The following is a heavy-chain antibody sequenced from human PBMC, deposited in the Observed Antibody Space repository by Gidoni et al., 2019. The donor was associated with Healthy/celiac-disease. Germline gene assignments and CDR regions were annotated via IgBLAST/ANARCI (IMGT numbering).Heavy chain of an antibody. J-gene: IGHJ4*02. D-gene: IGHD3-22*01. CDR1: GFTFSSYG. CDR2: IWYDGSNK. V-gene: IGHV3-33*01. CDR3: AREHDSSGATGYYFDY. Sequence: QVQLVESGGGVVQPGRSLRLSCAASGFTFSSYGMHWVRQAPGKGLEWVAVIWYDGSNKYYADSVKGRFTISRDNSKNTLYLQMNSLRAEDTAVYYCAREHDSSGATGYYFDYWGQGTLVTVSS.